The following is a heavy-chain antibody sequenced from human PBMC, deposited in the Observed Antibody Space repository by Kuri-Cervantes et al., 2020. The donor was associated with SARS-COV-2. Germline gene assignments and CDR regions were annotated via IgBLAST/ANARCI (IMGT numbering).Heavy chain of an antibody. Sequence: GGSLRLSCAASGFTFSSYGMHWVRQAPGKGLEWVAFIRYDGSNKYYADSVKGRFTISRDNSKNTLYLQMNSLRAENTAVYYCAKALRAAIPHWGQGTLVTVSS. CDR3: AKALRAAIPH. V-gene: IGHV3-30*02. CDR2: IRYDGSNK. CDR1: GFTFSSYG. J-gene: IGHJ4*02. D-gene: IGHD2-2*02.